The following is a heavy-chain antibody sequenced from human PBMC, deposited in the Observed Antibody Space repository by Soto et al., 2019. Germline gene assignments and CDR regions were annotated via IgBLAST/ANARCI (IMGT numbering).Heavy chain of an antibody. Sequence: QVQLQASGPGLVKPSQTLSLTCTVSGGSISSGGYYWSWIRQHPGTGLEWIGYIDYSGSTYYNPSLKSRVTISVDTSKNQFSLKLSSVTAADTAVYYCASSKLGSFDYWGQGTLVTVSS. D-gene: IGHD3-10*01. J-gene: IGHJ4*02. V-gene: IGHV4-31*03. CDR3: ASSKLGSFDY. CDR2: IDYSGST. CDR1: GGSISSGGYY.